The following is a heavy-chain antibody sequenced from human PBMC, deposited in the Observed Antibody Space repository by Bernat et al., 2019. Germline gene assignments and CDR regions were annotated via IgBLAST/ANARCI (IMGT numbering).Heavy chain of an antibody. V-gene: IGHV3-48*03. J-gene: IGHJ5*02. CDR3: ARRKVVKGGWETNH. Sequence: VQLVESGGGLVQPGGSLRLSCAASGFTFSSYEMNWVRQAPGKGLEWVSYISSSGSTIYYADSVKGRFTISRDNAKNSLYLQMNSLRAEDTAVYYCARRKVVKGGWETNHWGQGTLVTVSS. D-gene: IGHD1-26*01. CDR1: GFTFSSYE. CDR2: ISSSGSTI.